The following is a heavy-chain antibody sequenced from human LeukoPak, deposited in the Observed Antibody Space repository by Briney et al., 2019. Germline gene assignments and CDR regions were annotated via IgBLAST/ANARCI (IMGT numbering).Heavy chain of an antibody. CDR2: IYHSGST. CDR1: GYSISSGYY. D-gene: IGHD6-19*01. CDR3: ARVSSGWYRWFDP. J-gene: IGHJ5*02. Sequence: PSETLSLTCTVSGYSISSGYYWGWIRQPPGKGLEWIGSIYHSGSTYYNPSLKSRVTISADTSKNQFPLKLSSVTAADTAVYYCARVSSGWYRWFDPWGQGTLVTVSS. V-gene: IGHV4-38-2*02.